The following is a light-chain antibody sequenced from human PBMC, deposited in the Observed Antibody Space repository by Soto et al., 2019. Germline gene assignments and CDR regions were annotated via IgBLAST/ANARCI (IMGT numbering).Light chain of an antibody. Sequence: DIQMTQSPSSLSASVGDRVTITCRASQSISTYLNWYQHKPGKAPKVLIYAASSLQSGVPSRFSGSGSGTDFTLTISSLQPEDFATYYCQQSYSTPLTFGGGTTVEI. CDR1: QSISTY. J-gene: IGKJ4*01. CDR2: AAS. V-gene: IGKV1-39*01. CDR3: QQSYSTPLT.